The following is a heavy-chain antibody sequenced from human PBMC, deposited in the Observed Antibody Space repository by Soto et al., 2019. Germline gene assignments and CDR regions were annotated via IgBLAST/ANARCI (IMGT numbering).Heavy chain of an antibody. V-gene: IGHV1-2*02. J-gene: IGHJ6*02. D-gene: IGHD6-13*01. CDR2: FNPNSGGT. Sequence: QVQLVKSGAEVKKPGASVKVSCKASGFTFSAYYIYWVRQAPGQGLEWIGWFNPNSGGTNNAQKFQGRVTMTRDTSTSTVYMELSALIPDDTAVYYCARSLLDEYSSSWRSAYYGMDVWGQGTTVTVSS. CDR3: ARSLLDEYSSSWRSAYYGMDV. CDR1: GFTFSAYY.